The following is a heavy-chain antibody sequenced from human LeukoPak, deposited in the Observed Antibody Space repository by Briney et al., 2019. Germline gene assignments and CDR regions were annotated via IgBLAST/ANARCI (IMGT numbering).Heavy chain of an antibody. V-gene: IGHV3-7*04. J-gene: IGHJ4*02. CDR2: IKHDGSEK. CDR3: ARDDNWGSDY. D-gene: IGHD7-27*01. Sequence: PGGSLRLSCAASGFTFSRYWMSWVRQAPGKGLDWVANIKHDGSEKYYVDSVKGRFTISRDNAKNSLYLQMNSLRAEDTAVYYCARDDNWGSDYWGQGTLVTVPS. CDR1: GFTFSRYW.